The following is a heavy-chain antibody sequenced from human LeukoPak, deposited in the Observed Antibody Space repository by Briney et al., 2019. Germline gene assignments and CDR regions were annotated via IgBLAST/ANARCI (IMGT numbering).Heavy chain of an antibody. Sequence: GESLKISCKGSGYSFTTYWIGWVRQMPGKGLEWMGFIYPGDSDTRYSPSFQGQVTISADKSISTAYLQWSSLKASDTAMYYCARAVAAAAAGFDYWGQGTLVTVSS. CDR1: GYSFTTYW. V-gene: IGHV5-51*01. D-gene: IGHD6-13*01. J-gene: IGHJ4*02. CDR2: IYPGDSDT. CDR3: ARAVAAAAAGFDY.